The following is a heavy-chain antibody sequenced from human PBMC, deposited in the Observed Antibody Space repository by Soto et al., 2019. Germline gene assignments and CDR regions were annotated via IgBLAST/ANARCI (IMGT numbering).Heavy chain of an antibody. CDR2: INHSGST. CDR3: ARVSSGNSGRGY. D-gene: IGHD2-15*01. CDR1: GGSFSGYY. V-gene: IGHV4-34*01. J-gene: IGHJ4*02. Sequence: QVQLQQWGAGLLKPSETLSLTCAVYGGSFSGYYWSWIRQPPGKGLEWIGEINHSGSTNYNPSLKSRVTISVDTSKNQFSLKLSSVTAADTAVYYCARVSSGNSGRGYWSQGTLVTVSS.